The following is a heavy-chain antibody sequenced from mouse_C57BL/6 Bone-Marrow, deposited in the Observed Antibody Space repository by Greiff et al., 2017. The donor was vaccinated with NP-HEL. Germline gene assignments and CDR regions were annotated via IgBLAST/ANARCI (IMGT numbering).Heavy chain of an antibody. CDR2: IYPGDGDT. J-gene: IGHJ3*01. CDR3: ARRGNWAAWFAY. Sequence: VQLQQSGPELVKPGASVKISCKASGYAFSSSWMNWVKQRPGKGLEWIGRIYPGDGDTNYNGKFKGKATLTADKSSSTAYMQLSSLTSEDSAVYFCARRGNWAAWFAYWGQGTLVTVSA. CDR1: GYAFSSSW. D-gene: IGHD4-1*01. V-gene: IGHV1-82*01.